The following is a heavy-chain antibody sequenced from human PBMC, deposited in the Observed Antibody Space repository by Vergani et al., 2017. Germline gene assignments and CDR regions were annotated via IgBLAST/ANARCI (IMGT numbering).Heavy chain of an antibody. J-gene: IGHJ3*02. CDR2: ISAYNGNT. CDR1: VYTFTSYG. Sequence: QVQLVQSGAEVKKPGASVKVSCKASVYTFTSYGISWVRQAPGQGLEWMGWISAYNGNTNYAQKLQGRVTMTTVTSTSTAYMELRSLRSDDTAVYYCAARYCSSTSCPLRGACDIWGQGTMVTVSS. D-gene: IGHD2-2*01. V-gene: IGHV1-18*01. CDR3: AARYCSSTSCPLRGACDI.